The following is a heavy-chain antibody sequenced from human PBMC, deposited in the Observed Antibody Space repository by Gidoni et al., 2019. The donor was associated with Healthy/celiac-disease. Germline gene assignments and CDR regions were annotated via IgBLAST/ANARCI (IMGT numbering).Heavy chain of an antibody. J-gene: IGHJ4*02. D-gene: IGHD2-15*01. Sequence: QVQLQQWCAGLLKPSETLSLTCAVHGGSFSGYYWSWIRQPPGKGLEWIGEINHSGSTNYNPSLKSRVTISVDTSKNQFSLKLSSVTAADTAVYYCARGVGYCSGGSCYSVYWGQGTLVTVSS. CDR2: INHSGST. V-gene: IGHV4-34*01. CDR3: ARGVGYCSGGSCYSVY. CDR1: GGSFSGYY.